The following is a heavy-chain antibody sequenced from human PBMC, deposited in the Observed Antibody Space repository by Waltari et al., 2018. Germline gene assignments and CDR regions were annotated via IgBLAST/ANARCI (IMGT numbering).Heavy chain of an antibody. CDR1: GFTFSLSA. V-gene: IGHV3-23*01. Sequence: EVQLLESGGGLVQPGGSLRLSCAASGFTFSLSALSWVRQTQGKGLEWVSSISGGGDSTYYGDSVRGRFTISRDNSKNALYLQMSSLSAEDAAVYYCAKENNPLGIPGDYGMDVWGQGTTVSVSS. CDR2: ISGGGDST. D-gene: IGHD1-20*01. J-gene: IGHJ6*02. CDR3: AKENNPLGIPGDYGMDV.